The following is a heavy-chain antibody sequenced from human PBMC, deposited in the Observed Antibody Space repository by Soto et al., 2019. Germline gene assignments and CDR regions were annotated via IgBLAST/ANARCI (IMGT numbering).Heavy chain of an antibody. CDR2: ISSSSSTI. CDR3: ARTGYYGSGSYLPDYYYYYMDV. Sequence: EVQLVESGGGLVQPGGSLRLSCAASGFTFSSYSMNWVRQAPGKGLEWVSYISSSSSTIYYADSVKGRFTISRDNAKNSLYLQMNSLRAEDTAVYYFARTGYYGSGSYLPDYYYYYMDVWGKGTTVTVSS. V-gene: IGHV3-48*01. CDR1: GFTFSSYS. J-gene: IGHJ6*03. D-gene: IGHD3-10*01.